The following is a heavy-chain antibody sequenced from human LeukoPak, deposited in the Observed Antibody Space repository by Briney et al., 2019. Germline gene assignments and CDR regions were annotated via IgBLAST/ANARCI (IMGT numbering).Heavy chain of an antibody. Sequence: PSETLSLTCTVSGGSISSYYWSWIRQPPGKGLEWIGYIYYSGNTNYNPSLKSRVTISVDTSKNQFSLKLSSVTAADTAVYYCARAARGIAAAGTTLLPYGMDVWGQGTTVTVSS. D-gene: IGHD6-13*01. CDR1: GGSISSYY. CDR2: IYYSGNT. CDR3: ARAARGIAAAGTTLLPYGMDV. J-gene: IGHJ6*02. V-gene: IGHV4-59*01.